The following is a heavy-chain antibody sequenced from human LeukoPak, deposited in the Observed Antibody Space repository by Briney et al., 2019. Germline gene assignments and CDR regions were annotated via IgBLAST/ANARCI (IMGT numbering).Heavy chain of an antibody. D-gene: IGHD2-21*02. CDR1: GFIFSRYA. Sequence: PGGSLRLSCAASGFIFSRYAMHWVRQAPGKGLEWVALISYDGSKKYYADSVKGRFTISRDNSKNTLYLQMNSLRAEDTAVYYGATAHCNGDCFSVSYFDYWGQGTLVTVSS. CDR3: ATAHCNGDCFSVSYFDY. CDR2: ISYDGSKK. J-gene: IGHJ4*02. V-gene: IGHV3-30*04.